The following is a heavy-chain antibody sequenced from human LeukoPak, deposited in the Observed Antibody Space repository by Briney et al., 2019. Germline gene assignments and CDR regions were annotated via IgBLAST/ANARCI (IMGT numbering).Heavy chain of an antibody. J-gene: IGHJ4*02. D-gene: IGHD4-11*01. CDR2: ISSGGST. CDR1: GVTFSSYS. Sequence: PGGSLRLSCAASGVTFSSYSLNWVRQAPGKGLEWVSVISSGGSTFYADSVKGRFIISRDNSKNTLYLQMNSLRAEDTAVYYCARDYMGFDYWGQGTLVTVSS. CDR3: ARDYMGFDY. V-gene: IGHV3-66*01.